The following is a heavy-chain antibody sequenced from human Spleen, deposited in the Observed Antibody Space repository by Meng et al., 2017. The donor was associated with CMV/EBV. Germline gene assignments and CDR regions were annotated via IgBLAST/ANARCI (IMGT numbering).Heavy chain of an antibody. J-gene: IGHJ5*02. D-gene: IGHD3-3*01. V-gene: IGHV1-69*05. Sequence: SVNVSCKASGGTFSTYTIRWVRQAPGQGLECMGGIIPIFGTANYAQKLQVRVTITTDGFTSTAYMELSSLRSEDTAVYYCASHDLPAGDYDFWSGYPGAFDPWGHGTLVTVSS. CDR1: GGTFSTYT. CDR2: IIPIFGTA. CDR3: ASHDLPAGDYDFWSGYPGAFDP.